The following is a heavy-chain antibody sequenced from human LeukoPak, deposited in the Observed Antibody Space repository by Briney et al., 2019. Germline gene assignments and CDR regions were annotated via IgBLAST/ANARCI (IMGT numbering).Heavy chain of an antibody. Sequence: PGGSLRLSCAASGFTFSSYWMPWVRQAPGKGLVWVSRINSDGSSTSYADSVKGRFTISRDNAKNTLYLQMNSLRAVDTAVYYCARFYCSSTSCLEDYWGQGTLVTVSS. V-gene: IGHV3-74*01. CDR2: INSDGSST. CDR3: ARFYCSSTSCLEDY. D-gene: IGHD2-2*01. J-gene: IGHJ4*02. CDR1: GFTFSSYW.